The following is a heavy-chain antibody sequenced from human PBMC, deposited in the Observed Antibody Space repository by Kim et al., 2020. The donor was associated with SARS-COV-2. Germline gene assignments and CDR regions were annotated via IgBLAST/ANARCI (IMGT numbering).Heavy chain of an antibody. Sequence: SETLSLTCTVSGGSISSYYLSWIRQPPGKGLEWIGYIYYNGSTNYNPSLKSRLTITVDTSKNQSPLKLISVTAADTAVYYCARARVGIFGVVTHFDYWGQGTLVTVSS. CDR3: ARARVGIFGVVTHFDY. CDR2: IYYNGST. D-gene: IGHD3-3*01. J-gene: IGHJ4*02. V-gene: IGHV4-59*13. CDR1: GGSISSYY.